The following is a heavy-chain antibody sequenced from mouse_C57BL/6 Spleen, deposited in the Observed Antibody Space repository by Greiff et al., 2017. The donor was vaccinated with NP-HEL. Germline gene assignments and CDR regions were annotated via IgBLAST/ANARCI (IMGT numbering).Heavy chain of an antibody. CDR3: ARDSPTWFAY. CDR1: GYTFTSYW. V-gene: IGHV1-52*01. J-gene: IGHJ3*01. D-gene: IGHD3-2*01. CDR2: IDPSDSET. Sequence: VKLQESGAELVRPGSSVKLSCKASGYTFTSYWMHWVKQRPIQGLEWIGNIDPSDSETHYNQKFKDKATLTVDKSSSTAYMQLSSLTSEDSAVYYCARDSPTWFAYWGQGTLVTVSA.